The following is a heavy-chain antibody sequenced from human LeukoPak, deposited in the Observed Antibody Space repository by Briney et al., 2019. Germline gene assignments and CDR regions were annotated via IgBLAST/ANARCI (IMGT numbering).Heavy chain of an antibody. Sequence: SETLSLTCTVSGGSISSSSYYWGWIRQPPGKGPEWIGSIYYSGSTYYNPSLKSRVTISVDTSKNQFSLKLSSVTAADTAVYYCARANIADAFDIWGQGTMVTVSS. CDR3: ARANIADAFDI. V-gene: IGHV4-39*07. J-gene: IGHJ3*02. D-gene: IGHD2/OR15-2a*01. CDR1: GGSISSSSYY. CDR2: IYYSGST.